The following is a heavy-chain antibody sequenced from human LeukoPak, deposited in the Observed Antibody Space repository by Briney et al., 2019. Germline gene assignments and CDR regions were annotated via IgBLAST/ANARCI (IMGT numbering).Heavy chain of an antibody. J-gene: IGHJ4*02. V-gene: IGHV4-39*01. CDR2: IYYSKNT. CDR3: VSPRGFSYGYFDY. Sequence: SETLSLTCTVSGGSISSGSAYWGWIRQPPGKGLEWIGSIYYSKNTYYNPSLKSRVTISADTSKNQFSLTLGSVSATDTAVYYCVSPRGFSYGYFDYWGQGTLVTVSS. CDR1: GGSISSGSAY. D-gene: IGHD5-18*01.